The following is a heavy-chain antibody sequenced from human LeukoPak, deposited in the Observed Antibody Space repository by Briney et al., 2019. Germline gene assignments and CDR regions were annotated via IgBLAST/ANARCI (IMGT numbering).Heavy chain of an antibody. Sequence: GGSLRLSCAASGFTFSSYSMNWVRQAPGKGLEWVSSISSSSSYIYYADSVKGRFTISRDNAKNSLYLQMNTLRAEDTALYYCARDFRSRYCSSTSCYTFDYWGQGTLVTVSS. J-gene: IGHJ4*02. CDR2: ISSSSSYI. V-gene: IGHV3-21*04. CDR3: ARDFRSRYCSSTSCYTFDY. CDR1: GFTFSSYS. D-gene: IGHD2-2*01.